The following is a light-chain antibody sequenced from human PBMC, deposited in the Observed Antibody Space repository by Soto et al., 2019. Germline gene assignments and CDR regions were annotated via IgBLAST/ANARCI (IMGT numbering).Light chain of an antibody. CDR3: HQHARSPLT. V-gene: IGKV3-20*01. Sequence: EIVLTQSPGTLSLSPGERATLSCRASQSVTSSYLAWYQQKPGQAPGLLIYGASNRATGFPDRFSGSGSGTAFTLTTSRVEPADFAVYYSHQHARSPLTFGPGTTVA. CDR1: QSVTSSY. CDR2: GAS. J-gene: IGKJ3*01.